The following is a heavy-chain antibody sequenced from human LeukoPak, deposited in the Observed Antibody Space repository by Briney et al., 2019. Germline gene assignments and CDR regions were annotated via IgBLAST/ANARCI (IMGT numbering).Heavy chain of an antibody. D-gene: IGHD5-18*01. CDR2: ISSSSSYI. CDR1: GFTFSSYS. CDR3: ARDHYEDTAMVTGHYYYYMDV. Sequence: GGSLRLSCAASGFTFSSYSMNWVRQAPGKGLEWVSSISSSSSYIYYADSVKGRFTISRDNAKNSLYLQMNSLRAEDTAVYYCARDHYEDTAMVTGHYYYYMDVWGKGTTVTVSS. J-gene: IGHJ6*03. V-gene: IGHV3-21*01.